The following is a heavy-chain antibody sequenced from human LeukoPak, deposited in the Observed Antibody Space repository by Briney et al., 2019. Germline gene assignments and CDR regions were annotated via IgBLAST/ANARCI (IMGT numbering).Heavy chain of an antibody. CDR2: ISWSTAKV. D-gene: IGHD1-26*01. Sequence: GGSLRLSCAASGFTFDDYAMHWGRQDPGKGLEWVSGISWSTAKVGYADSVKGRFTISRDNAKNSLYLQMNSLRVEDTALYYCAKDMGSGSYKGFLDYWGQGTLVTVSS. V-gene: IGHV3-9*01. CDR1: GFTFDDYA. J-gene: IGHJ4*01. CDR3: AKDMGSGSYKGFLDY.